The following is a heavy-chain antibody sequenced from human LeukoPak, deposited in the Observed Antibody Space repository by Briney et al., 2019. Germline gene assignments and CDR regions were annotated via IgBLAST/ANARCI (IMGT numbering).Heavy chain of an antibody. J-gene: IGHJ4*02. Sequence: GGSLRLSCAASGFTFSSYAMSWVRQAPGKGLEWVANIREDGGKQNYVDSVKGRFTISRDNAKSSVYLQLNSLRADDTAIYYCAKDIPGGGDDYWGQGTLVTVSS. CDR2: IREDGGKQ. CDR3: AKDIPGGGDDY. CDR1: GFTFSSYA. V-gene: IGHV3-7*01. D-gene: IGHD2-21*01.